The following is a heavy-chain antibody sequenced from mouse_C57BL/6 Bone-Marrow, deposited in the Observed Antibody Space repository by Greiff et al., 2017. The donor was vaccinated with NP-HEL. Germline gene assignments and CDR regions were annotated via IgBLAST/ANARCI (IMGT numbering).Heavy chain of an antibody. Sequence: VQLKESGPGLAKPSQTLSLTCSVTGYSITSDYWNWIRKFPGNTLEYMGYISYSGSTYYNPSLNSRISITRDTSKTQYYLQLNSVTTEDTATYYCARYYGSSYWYFDVWGTGTTVTVSS. CDR1: GYSITSDY. J-gene: IGHJ1*03. D-gene: IGHD1-1*01. V-gene: IGHV3-8*01. CDR3: ARYYGSSYWYFDV. CDR2: ISYSGST.